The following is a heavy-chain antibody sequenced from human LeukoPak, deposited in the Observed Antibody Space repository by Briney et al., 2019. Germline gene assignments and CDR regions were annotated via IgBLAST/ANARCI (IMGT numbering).Heavy chain of an antibody. CDR1: GFTFSSYG. J-gene: IGHJ5*02. CDR2: ISGSGGST. CDR3: AKPPVGYYGSGYNWFDP. V-gene: IGHV3-23*01. D-gene: IGHD3-10*01. Sequence: PGGSLRLSCAASGFTFSSYGMSWVRQAPGKGLEWVSAISGSGGSTYYADSVKGRFTISRDNSKNTLYLQMNSLRAEDTAVYYCAKPPVGYYGSGYNWFDPWGQGTLVTVSS.